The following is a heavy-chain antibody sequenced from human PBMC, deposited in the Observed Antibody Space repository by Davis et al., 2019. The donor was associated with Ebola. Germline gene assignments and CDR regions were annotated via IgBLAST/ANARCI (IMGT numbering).Heavy chain of an antibody. CDR3: ARGRAGSFNWFDP. CDR2: MNPNSGNR. D-gene: IGHD1-26*01. V-gene: IGHV1-8*02. Sequence: AASVKVSCKASGYTFTGYYMHWVRQATGQGLEWMGWMNPNSGNRGYVQKFRGRVTMTRNTSISTAYMELSSLRSEDTAVYYCARGRAGSFNWFDPWGQGTLVTVSS. J-gene: IGHJ5*02. CDR1: GYTFTGYY.